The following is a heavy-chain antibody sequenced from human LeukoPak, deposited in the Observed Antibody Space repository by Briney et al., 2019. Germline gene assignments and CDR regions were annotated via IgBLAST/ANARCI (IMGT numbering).Heavy chain of an antibody. V-gene: IGHV4-39*01. CDR1: GGSISRSSYY. CDR3: ARREYGGNSAWYFDL. CDR2: IYYSGST. D-gene: IGHD4-23*01. Sequence: SETLSLTCTVSGGSISRSSYYWGWIRQPPGKGLEWIGSIYYSGSTYYNPSLKSRVTISVDTSKNQFSLELSSVTAADPAVYYCARREYGGNSAWYFDLWGRGTLVTVSS. J-gene: IGHJ2*01.